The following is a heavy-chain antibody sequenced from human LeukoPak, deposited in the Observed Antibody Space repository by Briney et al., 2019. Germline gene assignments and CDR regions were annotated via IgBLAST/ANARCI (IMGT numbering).Heavy chain of an antibody. CDR2: ISSSSSYI. D-gene: IGHD1-26*01. CDR3: ARDNAVGATTSWFDP. V-gene: IGHV3-21*01. CDR1: GFTFSSYS. Sequence: GGSLLLSCAASGFTFSSYSMNWVRQAPGKGLEWVSSISSSSSYIYYADSVKGRFTISRDNAKNSLYLQMNSLRAEDTAVYYCARDNAVGATTSWFDPWGQGTLVTVSS. J-gene: IGHJ5*02.